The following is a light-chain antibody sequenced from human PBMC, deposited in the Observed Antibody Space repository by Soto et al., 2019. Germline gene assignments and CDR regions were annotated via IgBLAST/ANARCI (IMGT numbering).Light chain of an antibody. CDR1: TGAVTSNFY. Sequence: QTVVTQEPSVTVSPGGTVTLTCGSSTGAVTSNFYPNWFQQKPGQAPRALIYSTNNKHSWTPARFSGSLLGSKAALTLSGVQPEDEAEYYCLLFHGDSQVFGGGTKLTVL. V-gene: IGLV7-43*01. CDR2: STN. CDR3: LLFHGDSQV. J-gene: IGLJ2*01.